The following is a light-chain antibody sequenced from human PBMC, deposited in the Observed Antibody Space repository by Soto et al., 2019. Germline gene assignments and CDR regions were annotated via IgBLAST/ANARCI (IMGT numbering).Light chain of an antibody. J-gene: IGKJ1*01. CDR3: QQRTKWRT. CDR2: DAS. Sequence: EIVLTQSPVTLSLSPGERATLSCRASQSVSSSSLAWYQQKPGQAPRLLIYDASNRATGIPARFSGSGSGTDFTLTISSLEPEDFAVYYCQQRTKWRTFGQGTKVDIK. V-gene: IGKV3-11*01. CDR1: QSVSSSS.